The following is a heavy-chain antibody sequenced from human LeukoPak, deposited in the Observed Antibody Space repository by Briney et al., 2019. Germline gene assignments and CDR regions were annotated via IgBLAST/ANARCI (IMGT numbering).Heavy chain of an antibody. V-gene: IGHV3-23*01. CDR2: ISDSGGST. CDR3: AKRGVVIRVIVVGFHKEAYYFDS. Sequence: GGSLRLSCAVSGITLSNYGVSWVRQAPGKGLEWVAGISDSGGSTNYADSVKGRFTVSRDNPKNTLYLQMNSLRAEDTAVYFCAKRGVVIRVIVVGFHKEAYYFDSWGQGALVTVSS. D-gene: IGHD2-15*01. CDR1: GITLSNYG. J-gene: IGHJ4*02.